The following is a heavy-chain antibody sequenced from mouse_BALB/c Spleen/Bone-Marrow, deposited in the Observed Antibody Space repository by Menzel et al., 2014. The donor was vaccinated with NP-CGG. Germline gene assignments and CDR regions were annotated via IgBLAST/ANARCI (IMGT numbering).Heavy chain of an antibody. J-gene: IGHJ4*01. Sequence: EVKLMESGGGLVQPGGSLKLSCATSGFTFSDYYMYWVRQTPEKRLEWVAYISNGGGSTYYPGTVKGRFTISRDNAKNTLYLQMSRLKSEDTAMYYCARGGIYYGMDYWGQGTSVTVSS. CDR2: ISNGGGST. CDR3: ARGGIYYGMDY. V-gene: IGHV5-12*02. CDR1: GFTFSDYY.